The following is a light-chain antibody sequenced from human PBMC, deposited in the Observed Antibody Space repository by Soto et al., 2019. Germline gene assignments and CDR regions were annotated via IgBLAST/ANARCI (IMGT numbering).Light chain of an antibody. V-gene: IGLV2-23*02. J-gene: IGLJ1*01. CDR1: RSDVGSYIL. Sequence: QSVLTQPASVSGSPGQSITISRTGTRSDVGSYILVSWYQQLPGKAPKVLIYEVSKRPSGVSDRFSGSKSGNTASLTISGLQAEDEADYYCCSYAGSATYVFGTGTKVTVL. CDR3: CSYAGSATYV. CDR2: EVS.